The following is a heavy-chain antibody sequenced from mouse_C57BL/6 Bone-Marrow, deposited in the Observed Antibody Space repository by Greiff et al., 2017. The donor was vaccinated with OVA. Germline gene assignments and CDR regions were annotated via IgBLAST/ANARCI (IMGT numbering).Heavy chain of an antibody. Sequence: QVQLQQPGAELVKPGASVKVSCKASVYTFTSYWLHWVKQMTGQGLEWIGRLHPSDSDPTYNQKFKGKATLTVDNSSSTAYMQLSSLTYEDSAVYYCAISNWDEAYWGQGTLVTVSA. V-gene: IGHV1-74*01. CDR1: VYTFTSYW. D-gene: IGHD4-1*01. CDR3: AISNWDEAY. CDR2: LHPSDSDP. J-gene: IGHJ3*01.